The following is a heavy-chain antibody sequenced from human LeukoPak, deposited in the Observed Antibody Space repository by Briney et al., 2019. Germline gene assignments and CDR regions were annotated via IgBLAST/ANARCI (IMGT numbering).Heavy chain of an antibody. CDR3: ARFFSEGSPKEGWFDP. J-gene: IGHJ5*02. Sequence: PSETLSLTCTVSGGSISSYYWSWIRQPPGKGLEWIGYIYYSGSTNYNPSLKSRVTISVDTSKNQFSLKLSSVTAADTAVYYCARFFSEGSPKEGWFDPWGQGTLVTVSS. D-gene: IGHD2/OR15-2a*01. CDR2: IYYSGST. CDR1: GGSISSYY. V-gene: IGHV4-59*01.